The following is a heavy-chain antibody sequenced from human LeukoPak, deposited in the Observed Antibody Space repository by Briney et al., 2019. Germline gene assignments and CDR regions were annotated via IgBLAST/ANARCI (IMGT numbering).Heavy chain of an antibody. Sequence: GRSLTLSCAASGFTFDDYAMHWVRQAPGKGLEWVSGVNWNSGTRDYADSMKGRFTMSRDNAKNSVYLQMNSLRPEDTALYFCAKGIGFGELLGPLDCWGQGTLVTVSS. CDR2: VNWNSGTR. J-gene: IGHJ4*02. D-gene: IGHD3-10*01. CDR3: AKGIGFGELLGPLDC. CDR1: GFTFDDYA. V-gene: IGHV3-9*01.